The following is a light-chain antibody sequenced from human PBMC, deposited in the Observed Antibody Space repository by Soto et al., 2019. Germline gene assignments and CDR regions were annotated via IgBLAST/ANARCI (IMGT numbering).Light chain of an antibody. Sequence: DIQMTQSPPTLSASVGDRVTITCRASQSIRHYLAWYQQMPGKAPKLLIYGASTLPRGVPSRFSGSGSGTEFTLTISSRQPDDFGTYFCQHHNSYSQTFGQGTKVEIK. V-gene: IGKV1-5*01. CDR2: GAS. CDR1: QSIRHY. J-gene: IGKJ1*01. CDR3: QHHNSYSQT.